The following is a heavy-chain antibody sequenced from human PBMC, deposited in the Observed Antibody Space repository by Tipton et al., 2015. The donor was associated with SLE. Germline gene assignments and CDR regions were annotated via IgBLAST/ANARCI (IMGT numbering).Heavy chain of an antibody. D-gene: IGHD1-14*01. Sequence: TLSLTCTVSGGSISSSSYYWGWIRQPPGKGLEWIGSIYYSGSTYYNPSPKSRVTISVDTSKNQFSLKLSTVTAADTAVYYCARRKRAGFDYWGQGTLVTVSS. CDR1: GGSISSSSYY. CDR2: IYYSGST. J-gene: IGHJ4*02. CDR3: ARRKRAGFDY. V-gene: IGHV4-39*07.